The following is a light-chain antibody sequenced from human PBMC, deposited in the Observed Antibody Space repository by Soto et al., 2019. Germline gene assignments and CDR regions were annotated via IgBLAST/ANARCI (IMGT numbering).Light chain of an antibody. Sequence: ESVLTQSPGTLSLSPGDIATLSCRATQSVTSSDFAWYQQKPGQAPRLLIYGVSSRATDIPDRFSGSGSGTYFTLTISILEPEDFVVYYCQQYSTLPHTFGQGTKLEFK. V-gene: IGKV3-20*01. CDR1: QSVTSSD. CDR3: QQYSTLPHT. J-gene: IGKJ2*01. CDR2: GVS.